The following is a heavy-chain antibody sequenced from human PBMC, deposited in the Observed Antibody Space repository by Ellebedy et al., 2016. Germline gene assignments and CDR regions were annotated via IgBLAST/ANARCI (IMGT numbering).Heavy chain of an antibody. CDR2: INHSGST. J-gene: IGHJ5*02. D-gene: IGHD6-6*01. V-gene: IGHV4-34*01. CDR3: ARDPAYSSSQGDWFNP. Sequence: SETLSLTXAVYGGSFSGYYWSWIRQPPGKGLEWIGEINHSGSTNYNPSLKSRVTISVDTSKNQFSLKLSSVTAADTAVYYCARDPAYSSSQGDWFNPWGQGTLVTVSS. CDR1: GGSFSGYY.